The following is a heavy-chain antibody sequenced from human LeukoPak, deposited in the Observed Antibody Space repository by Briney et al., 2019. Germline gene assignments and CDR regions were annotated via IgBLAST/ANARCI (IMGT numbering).Heavy chain of an antibody. J-gene: IGHJ6*03. CDR2: IWYDGSNK. Sequence: GRSLRLSCAASGFTFSSYGMHWVRQAPGKGLEWVAVIWYDGSNKYYADSVKGRFTISRDDSKNTLYLQMNSLRAEDTAVYYCAKEGVADYYYYMDVWGKGTTVTVSS. CDR1: GFTFSSYG. D-gene: IGHD2-21*01. CDR3: AKEGVADYYYYMDV. V-gene: IGHV3-33*06.